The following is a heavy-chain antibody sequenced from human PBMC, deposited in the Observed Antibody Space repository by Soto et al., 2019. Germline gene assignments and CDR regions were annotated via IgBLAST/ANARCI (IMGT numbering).Heavy chain of an antibody. V-gene: IGHV1-69*12. CDR1: GGTFSSYA. CDR3: ASGDYDFWSGPGGGMDV. D-gene: IGHD3-3*01. Sequence: QVQLVQSGAEVKKPGSSVKVSCKASGGTFSSYAISWVRQAPGQGLEWMGGIIPIFGKANYAQKFQGRVTLTADESTSTAYMELSSLRSEDTAVYYCASGDYDFWSGPGGGMDVWGQGTTVTVSS. J-gene: IGHJ6*02. CDR2: IIPIFGKA.